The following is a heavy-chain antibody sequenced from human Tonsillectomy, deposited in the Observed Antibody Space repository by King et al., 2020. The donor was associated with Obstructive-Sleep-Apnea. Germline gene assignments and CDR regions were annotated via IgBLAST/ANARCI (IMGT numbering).Heavy chain of an antibody. Sequence: LQLQESGPGLVKPSETLSLTCTVSGGSISTTSYYWGWIRQPPGKGLEWIGSIYYSGSTYYNPSLKSRVTISVATSKNRFSLKLYSLTAADTAIYYCARIWRAVAYNWFDPWGQGTLVTVSS. J-gene: IGHJ5*02. V-gene: IGHV4-39*07. CDR3: ARIWRAVAYNWFDP. CDR1: GGSISTTSYY. D-gene: IGHD1-26*01. CDR2: IYYSGST.